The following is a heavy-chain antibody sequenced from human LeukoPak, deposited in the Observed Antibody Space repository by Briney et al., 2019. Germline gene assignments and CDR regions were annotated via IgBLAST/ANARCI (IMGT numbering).Heavy chain of an antibody. J-gene: IGHJ3*02. CDR2: IYYSGST. Sequence: SETLSLTCTVSGASISRYYWGGIRQPPGKGLEWIGYIYYSGSTNYNPSLKSRVTISVDTSKNQFSLKLSSVTAADTAVYYCARYIVPADAFDIWGQGTMVSVS. CDR1: GASISRYY. D-gene: IGHD2-2*01. V-gene: IGHV4-59*01. CDR3: ARYIVPADAFDI.